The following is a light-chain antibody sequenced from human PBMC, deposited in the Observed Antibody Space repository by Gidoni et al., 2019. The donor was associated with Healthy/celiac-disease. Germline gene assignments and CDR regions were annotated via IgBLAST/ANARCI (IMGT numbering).Light chain of an antibody. CDR2: LGS. Sequence: DMVRTQSPLPLPVTPGEPASISCRSSQSLLHSNGYNYLDWYLQKPGQSPQLLIYLGSNRASGVPDRFSGSGSGTDFTLKISRVEAEDVGVYYCMQALQTPLTFGPGTKVDIK. V-gene: IGKV2-28*01. CDR3: MQALQTPLT. CDR1: QSLLHSNGYNY. J-gene: IGKJ3*01.